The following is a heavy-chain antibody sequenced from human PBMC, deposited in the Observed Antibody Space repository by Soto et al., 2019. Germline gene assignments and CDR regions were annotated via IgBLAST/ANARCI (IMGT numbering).Heavy chain of an antibody. D-gene: IGHD3-9*01. J-gene: IGHJ4*02. Sequence: AGGSLRLSCAASGFTFSSYAMSWVRQAPGKGLEWVSAISGSGGSTYYAYSVKGRFTISRDNSKNTLYLQMNSLRAEDTAVYYCDVLRYFDWRNYFDYWGQGTLVTVSS. V-gene: IGHV3-23*01. CDR2: ISGSGGST. CDR3: DVLRYFDWRNYFDY. CDR1: GFTFSSYA.